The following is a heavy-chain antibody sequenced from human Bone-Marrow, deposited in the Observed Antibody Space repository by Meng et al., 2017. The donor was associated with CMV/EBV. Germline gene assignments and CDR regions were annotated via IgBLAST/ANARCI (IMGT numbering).Heavy chain of an antibody. V-gene: IGHV3-53*01. Sequence: LSCAASGFIVSSNYMGWVRQAPGKGLEWVSLIYSGGSTYYADTVKGRFTISRDNSKNTLYLQINSLRAEDTAVYYCARHILVAGYFDYWGQGILVTVSS. CDR2: IYSGGST. CDR3: ARHILVAGYFDY. CDR1: GFIVSSNY. J-gene: IGHJ4*02. D-gene: IGHD6-19*01.